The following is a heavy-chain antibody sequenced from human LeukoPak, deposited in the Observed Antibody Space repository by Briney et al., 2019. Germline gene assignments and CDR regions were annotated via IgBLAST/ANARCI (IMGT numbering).Heavy chain of an antibody. J-gene: IGHJ4*02. CDR2: FDPEDGET. CDR3: ATAVTYYDFDY. V-gene: IGHV1-24*01. D-gene: IGHD3-3*01. CDR1: GFTLTELS. Sequence: ASVKVSCKVSGFTLTELSIHWVRQAPREGLEWMGGFDPEDGETIYAQSFQDRVTMTEDTSTDTAYMELSSLRSEDTAIYYCATAVTYYDFDYWGQGTLVTVSS.